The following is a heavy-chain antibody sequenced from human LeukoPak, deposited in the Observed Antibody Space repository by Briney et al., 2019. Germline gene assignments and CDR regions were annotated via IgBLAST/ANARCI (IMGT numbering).Heavy chain of an antibody. V-gene: IGHV4-30-2*01. Sequence: PSETLSLTCAVSGGSISSGGYSWGWIRQPPGKGLEWIGYVYHSGSTYYNPSLKSRVTISVDRSKNQFSLKLSSVTAADTAVYYCARSFLTNAWFGESMGAPAFDIWGQGTMVTVSS. J-gene: IGHJ3*02. CDR2: VYHSGST. CDR1: GGSISSGGYS. D-gene: IGHD3-10*01. CDR3: ARSFLTNAWFGESMGAPAFDI.